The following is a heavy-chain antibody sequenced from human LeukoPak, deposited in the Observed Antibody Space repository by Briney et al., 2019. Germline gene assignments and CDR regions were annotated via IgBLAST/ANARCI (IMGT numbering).Heavy chain of an antibody. CDR2: IKSKTDGGTT. D-gene: IGHD3-10*01. CDR1: GFTFSNAW. CDR3: TTELGTMVRGVIPDDY. Sequence: GGSLRLSCAASGFTFSNAWMSWVRQAPGRGLEWVGRIKSKTDGGTTDYAAPVKGRFTISRDDSKNTLYLQMNSLKTEDTAVYYCTTELGTMVRGVIPDDYWGQGTLVTVSS. J-gene: IGHJ4*02. V-gene: IGHV3-15*01.